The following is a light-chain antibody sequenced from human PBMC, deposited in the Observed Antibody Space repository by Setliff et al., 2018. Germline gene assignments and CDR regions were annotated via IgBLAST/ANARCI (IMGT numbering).Light chain of an antibody. CDR3: SSYTSSSTQV. CDR1: SSDVGGYNY. CDR2: DVS. V-gene: IGLV2-14*03. Sequence: SALTQPASVSGSPGQSITISCTGTSSDVGGYNYVSWYQQHPGKAPKLMIYDVSNRPSGVSNRFSGSKSGNTASLTISGLQAEDEADYYCSSYTSSSTQVFGTGTKGTVL. J-gene: IGLJ1*01.